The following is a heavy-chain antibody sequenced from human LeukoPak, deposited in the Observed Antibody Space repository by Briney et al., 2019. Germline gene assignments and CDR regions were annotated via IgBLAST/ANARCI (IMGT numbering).Heavy chain of an antibody. V-gene: IGHV3-48*04. CDR2: ISSSGSTI. CDR1: GFTFSSYG. Sequence: GGSLRLSCAASGFTFSSYGMHWVRQAPGKGLEWVSYISSSGSTIYYADSVKGRFTISRDNAKNSLYLQMNSLRAEDTAVYYCARLHGTVVATLGYRAFDIWGQGTMVTVSS. CDR3: ARLHGTVVATLGYRAFDI. J-gene: IGHJ3*02. D-gene: IGHD5-12*01.